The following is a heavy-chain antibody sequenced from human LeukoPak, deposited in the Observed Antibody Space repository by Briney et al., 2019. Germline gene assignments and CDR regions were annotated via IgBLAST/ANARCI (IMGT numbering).Heavy chain of an antibody. V-gene: IGHV4-34*01. CDR3: ARGLGAYSSSWHYRYYYYGMDV. J-gene: IGHJ6*02. Sequence: SESLSLTCAVYGGSFSGCYWSWIRQPPGKGLEWIREINHSGSTNYNPSLKSRVTISVDTSKNQFSLKLSSVTAADTAVYYCARGLGAYSSSWHYRYYYYGMDVWGQGTTVTVSS. CDR2: INHSGST. D-gene: IGHD6-13*01. CDR1: GGSFSGCY.